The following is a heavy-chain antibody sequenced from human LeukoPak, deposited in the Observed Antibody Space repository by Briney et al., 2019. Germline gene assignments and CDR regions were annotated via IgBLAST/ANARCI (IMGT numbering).Heavy chain of an antibody. D-gene: IGHD3-3*01. Sequence: PSETLSLTCTVSGGSISSGDYYWSWIRQPPGKGLEWIGYIYYSGSTNYNPSLKSRVTISVDTSKNQFSLKLSSVTAADTAVYYCARASEWLLGYYYYGMDVWGQGTTVTVSS. CDR3: ARASEWLLGYYYYGMDV. CDR2: IYYSGST. CDR1: GGSISSGDYY. J-gene: IGHJ6*02. V-gene: IGHV4-61*08.